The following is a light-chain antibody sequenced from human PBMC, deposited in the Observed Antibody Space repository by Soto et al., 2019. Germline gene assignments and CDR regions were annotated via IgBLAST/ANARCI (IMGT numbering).Light chain of an antibody. V-gene: IGKV3-20*01. J-gene: IGKJ2*01. CDR2: GAS. CDR1: QSVSSNY. Sequence: EIVLTQSPGTLSLSPGERATLSCRASQSVSSNYLVWYQQKPGQAPRPRIYGASTRATGIPDRFSGSGSGTDFTLTISRLEPEDFAVYYCQKYAGSSYTFGQGTKLEIK. CDR3: QKYAGSSYT.